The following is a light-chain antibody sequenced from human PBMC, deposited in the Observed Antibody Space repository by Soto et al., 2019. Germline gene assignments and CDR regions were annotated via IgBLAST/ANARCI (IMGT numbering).Light chain of an antibody. CDR3: QSYDSSSVV. Sequence: QAVVTQPPSLSGAPGQRVTISCTGTSSNIGAGYDVHWYQQLPGTAPKLLIYGNSNRPSGVPDRFSGSKSGTSASLAITGLQAEDEADYYCQSYDSSSVVFGGGTKLTVL. V-gene: IGLV1-40*01. CDR2: GNS. J-gene: IGLJ2*01. CDR1: SSNIGAGYD.